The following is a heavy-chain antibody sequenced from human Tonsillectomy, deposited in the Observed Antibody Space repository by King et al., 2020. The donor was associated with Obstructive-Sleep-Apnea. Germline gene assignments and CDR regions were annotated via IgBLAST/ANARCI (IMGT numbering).Heavy chain of an antibody. Sequence: QLQESGPGLVKPSETLSLTCTVSGGSISSYYWSWIRQPPGKGLEWIGYIYYSGSTNYNPSLKSRVTISVDTSKNQFSLKLSPVTAADTAVYYCARQYSYGYVAFDYWGQGTLVTVSS. CDR1: GGSISSYY. D-gene: IGHD5-18*01. V-gene: IGHV4-59*08. J-gene: IGHJ4*02. CDR2: IYYSGST. CDR3: ARQYSYGYVAFDY.